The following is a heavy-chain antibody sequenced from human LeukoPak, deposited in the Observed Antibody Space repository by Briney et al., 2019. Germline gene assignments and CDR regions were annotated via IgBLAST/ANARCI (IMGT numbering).Heavy chain of an antibody. Sequence: PSETLSLTCTVSGGSISSSSYYWGWIRQPPGKGLEWIGTIYYSGSAYYNPSLKSRVTISVDTSNNQFSLKLSSVTAADTAVYYCARRGGYYGSGKTYWFDPWGQGTLVTVSS. CDR2: IYYSGSA. D-gene: IGHD3-10*01. CDR3: ARRGGYYGSGKTYWFDP. CDR1: GGSISSSSYY. V-gene: IGHV4-39*01. J-gene: IGHJ5*02.